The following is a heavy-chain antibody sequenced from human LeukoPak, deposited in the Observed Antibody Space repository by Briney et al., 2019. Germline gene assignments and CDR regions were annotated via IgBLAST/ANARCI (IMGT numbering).Heavy chain of an antibody. Sequence: GGSLRLFCAACGFPVSSNYMSWVRQAPGKGLEWVSVIYSCGSTYYADSVKGRFAISRDNSKNTLYLQMNSLTAEETAVYYCAREVKHYDSSGYRRTLDAFDIWGQGTMVTVSS. CDR2: IYSCGST. CDR3: AREVKHYDSSGYRRTLDAFDI. V-gene: IGHV3-66*01. D-gene: IGHD3-22*01. CDR1: GFPVSSNY. J-gene: IGHJ3*02.